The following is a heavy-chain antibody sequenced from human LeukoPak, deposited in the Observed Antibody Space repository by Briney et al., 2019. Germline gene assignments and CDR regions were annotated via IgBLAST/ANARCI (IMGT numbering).Heavy chain of an antibody. Sequence: GGSLRLSCAASGFTFSSYSMTWVRQAPGKGLEWVSYISSSSSTIYYADSVKGRFTISRDNAKNSLYLQMNSLRAEDTAVYYCAKDFPLLWFGESPWGQGTLVTVSS. CDR1: GFTFSSYS. CDR2: ISSSSSTI. J-gene: IGHJ5*02. D-gene: IGHD3-10*01. CDR3: AKDFPLLWFGESP. V-gene: IGHV3-48*01.